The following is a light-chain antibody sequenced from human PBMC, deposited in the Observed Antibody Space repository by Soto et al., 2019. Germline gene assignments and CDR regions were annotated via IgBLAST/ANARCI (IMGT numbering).Light chain of an antibody. V-gene: IGKV1-5*03. CDR1: RSVFSW. J-gene: IGKJ2*01. CDR3: QQYSRYPYT. Sequence: DVQMTQSPSTVSASVGDRVTIACRASRSVFSWVAWYQQRPGKTPILLIYGASNLESGTPSRFSGSGFGTEFTLTINSLQPDDFATYYCQQYSRYPYTFGQGTKV. CDR2: GAS.